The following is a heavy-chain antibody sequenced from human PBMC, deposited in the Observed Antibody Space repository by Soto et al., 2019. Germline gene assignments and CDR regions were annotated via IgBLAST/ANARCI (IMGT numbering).Heavy chain of an antibody. CDR2: ISAYNGNT. CDR1: GYTFTSYG. Sequence: ASVKVSCKASGYTFTSYGISWVRQAPGQGLEWMGWISAYNGNTNYAQKLQGRVTMTTDTSTSTAYMELRSLRSDDTAVYYCARDGRRYYYDSSGHNVWGQGTLVTVSS. J-gene: IGHJ4*02. V-gene: IGHV1-18*01. CDR3: ARDGRRYYYDSSGHNV. D-gene: IGHD3-22*01.